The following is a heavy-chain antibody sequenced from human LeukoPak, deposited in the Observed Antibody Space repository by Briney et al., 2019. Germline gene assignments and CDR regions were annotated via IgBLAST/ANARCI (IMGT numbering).Heavy chain of an antibody. Sequence: VASVKVSCKASGLPFTTYGITWVRQAPGQGLEWMGWISNYNGNTNYAQKLQGRVTMTTDTSTSTAYMEMRSLRSDDTAVYYCAREVGRGFDYWGQGTLVTVSS. CDR2: ISNYNGNT. CDR1: GLPFTTYG. V-gene: IGHV1-18*01. D-gene: IGHD1-26*01. J-gene: IGHJ4*02. CDR3: AREVGRGFDY.